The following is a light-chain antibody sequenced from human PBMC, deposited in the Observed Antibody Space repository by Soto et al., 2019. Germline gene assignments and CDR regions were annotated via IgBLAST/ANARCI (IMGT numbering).Light chain of an antibody. CDR2: AAS. CDR1: QGIINN. J-gene: IGKJ1*01. CDR3: KKYNRAPQP. Sequence: DIQMTQSPSSLSASVGDRVTITCRTSQGIINNLAWYQQKPGKVPKLLIYAASTLQSGVPSRFSGSGSGTDFTNTTSSLQPEDVVTYYYKKYNRAPQPFGPGTKVEIK. V-gene: IGKV1-27*01.